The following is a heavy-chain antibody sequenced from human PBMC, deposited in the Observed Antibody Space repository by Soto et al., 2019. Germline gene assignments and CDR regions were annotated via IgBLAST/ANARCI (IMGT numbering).Heavy chain of an antibody. CDR2: IYYSGST. Sequence: SETLSLTCTVSGGSISSYDWSWIRQPPGKGLEWIGYIYYSGSTNYNPSLKSRVTISVDTSKNQFSLKLSSVTAADTAVYYCARELAYCSSTSCPTYFDYWGQGTLVTVSS. CDR1: GGSISSYD. V-gene: IGHV4-59*01. D-gene: IGHD2-2*01. J-gene: IGHJ4*02. CDR3: ARELAYCSSTSCPTYFDY.